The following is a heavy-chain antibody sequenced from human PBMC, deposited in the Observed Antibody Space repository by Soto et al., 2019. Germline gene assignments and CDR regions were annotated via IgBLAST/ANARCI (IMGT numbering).Heavy chain of an antibody. CDR3: ARDRGFSCFDL. J-gene: IGHJ5*01. V-gene: IGHV4-34*01. CDR2: INHSGST. Sequence: TLSLTCAVYGGSFSGYYWSWIRQPPGKGLEWIGEINHSGSTNYNPSLKSRVTISVDTSKNQFSLKLSSVTAADTAVYYCARDRGFSCFDLWGQGTLVTVSS. D-gene: IGHD3-10*01. CDR1: GGSFSGYY.